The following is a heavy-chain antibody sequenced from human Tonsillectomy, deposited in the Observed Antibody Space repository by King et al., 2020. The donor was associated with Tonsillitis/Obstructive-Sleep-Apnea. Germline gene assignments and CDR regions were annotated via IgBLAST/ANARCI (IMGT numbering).Heavy chain of an antibody. Sequence: VQLVESGGGLVQPGGSLRLSCAASGFTVSRNYMSWVRQAPGKGLEWVSVIYSGGITYYADSVKGRFTISRDNSKNTLYLQMNSLRAEDTAVYYCARLLWIQLWHPFDPWGQGTLVTVSS. J-gene: IGHJ5*02. CDR2: IYSGGIT. CDR1: GFTVSRNY. D-gene: IGHD5-18*01. CDR3: ARLLWIQLWHPFDP. V-gene: IGHV3-66*01.